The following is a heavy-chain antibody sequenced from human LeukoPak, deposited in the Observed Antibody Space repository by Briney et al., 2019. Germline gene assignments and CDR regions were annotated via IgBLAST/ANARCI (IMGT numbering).Heavy chain of an antibody. CDR1: GFTFSRYE. J-gene: IGHJ6*02. CDR3: ASSGSSSWTYYYGMDV. D-gene: IGHD6-13*01. CDR2: ISSSGTTI. V-gene: IGHV3-48*03. Sequence: GGSLRLSCAASGFTFSRYEMNWVRQAPGKGLEWVSYISSSGTTIYYADSVKSRFTISRDNAKNSLYLQMNSLRAEDTAIYYCASSGSSSWTYYYGMDVWGQGATVTVSS.